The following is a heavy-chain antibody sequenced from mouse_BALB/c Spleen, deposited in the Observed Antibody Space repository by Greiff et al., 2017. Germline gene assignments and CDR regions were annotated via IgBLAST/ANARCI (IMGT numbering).Heavy chain of an antibody. CDR3: AKNGNHGPFAY. CDR2: IDPANGNT. J-gene: IGHJ3*01. D-gene: IGHD2-1*01. Sequence: EVKLVESGAELVKPGASVKLSCTASGFNIKDTYMHWVKQRPEQGLEWIGRIDPANGNTKYDPKFQGKATITADTSSNTAYLQLSSLTSEDTAVYYCAKNGNHGPFAYWGQGTLVTVSA. CDR1: GFNIKDTY. V-gene: IGHV14-3*02.